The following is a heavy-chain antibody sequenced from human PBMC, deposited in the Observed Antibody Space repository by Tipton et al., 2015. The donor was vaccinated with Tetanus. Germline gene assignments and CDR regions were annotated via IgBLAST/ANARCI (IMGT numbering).Heavy chain of an antibody. CDR3: ARVGAWTIPRDAVKRGSFWYFDL. V-gene: IGHV4-30-4*01. D-gene: IGHD3-16*01. CDR1: GASITSDEYY. Sequence: TLSLTCTVSGASITSDEYYWSWIRQSPGRGLESIGYVLNSGKTYYHPSLRRRVIISLDRSKSQFSLKLTSVTAADTAVYYCARVGAWTIPRDAVKRGSFWYFDLWGRGSLVTVSS. J-gene: IGHJ2*01. CDR2: VLNSGKT.